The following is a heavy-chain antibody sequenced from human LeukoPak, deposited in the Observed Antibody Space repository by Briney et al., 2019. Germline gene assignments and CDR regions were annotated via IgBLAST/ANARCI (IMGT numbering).Heavy chain of an antibody. CDR3: ARGNLGFGSGSYYWFDP. CDR1: GGSISTYH. J-gene: IGHJ5*02. CDR2: VYYSGST. D-gene: IGHD3-10*01. Sequence: PSETLSLTCTVSGGSISTYHWSWIRQPPGNGLEWIGYVYYSGSTNYNPSLKSRVTISLDTSKNHFSLKLRSVTAADTALYYCARGNLGFGSGSYYWFDPWGQGTLVTVSS. V-gene: IGHV4-59*08.